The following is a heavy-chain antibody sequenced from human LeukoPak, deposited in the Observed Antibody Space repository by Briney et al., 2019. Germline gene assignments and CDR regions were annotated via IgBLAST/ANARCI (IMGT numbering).Heavy chain of an antibody. Sequence: PSGTLSLTCAVSGGSISSSNWWSWVRQPPGKGLEWIGEIYHSGSTNYNPSLKSRVTISVDKSKNQFSLKLSSVTAADTAVYYCARELRYSYGARDRYYYYYYMDVWGKGTTVTVSS. CDR1: GGSISSSNW. CDR2: IYHSGST. J-gene: IGHJ6*03. V-gene: IGHV4-4*02. CDR3: ARELRYSYGARDRYYYYYYMDV. D-gene: IGHD5-18*01.